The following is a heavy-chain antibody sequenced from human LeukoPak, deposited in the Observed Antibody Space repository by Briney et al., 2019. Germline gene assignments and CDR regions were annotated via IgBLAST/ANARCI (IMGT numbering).Heavy chain of an antibody. J-gene: IGHJ4*02. V-gene: IGHV3-30*18. D-gene: IGHD5-18*01. CDR1: RFTFSSYG. CDR3: AKDRGYSYGYFDY. CDR2: ISYDGSNK. Sequence: GGSLRLSCAASRFTFSSYGMHWVRQAPGNGLEWVALISYDGSNKYYTDSVKGRFTISRDNSKNTLYLQMDSLRAEDTAVYYCAKDRGYSYGYFDYWGQGTLVTVPS.